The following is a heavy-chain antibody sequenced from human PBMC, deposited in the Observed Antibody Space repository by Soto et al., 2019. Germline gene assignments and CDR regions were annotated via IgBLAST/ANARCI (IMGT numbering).Heavy chain of an antibody. Sequence: SETLSLTCAVYGGSFSGYYWSWIRQPPGKGLEWIGEINHSGSTNYNPSLKSRVTISVDTSKNQFSLKLSSVTAADTAVYYCARVSSENYYYDSSGYSNFDYWGQGTLVTVSS. CDR1: GGSFSGYY. J-gene: IGHJ4*02. V-gene: IGHV4-34*01. D-gene: IGHD3-22*01. CDR3: ARVSSENYYYDSSGYSNFDY. CDR2: INHSGST.